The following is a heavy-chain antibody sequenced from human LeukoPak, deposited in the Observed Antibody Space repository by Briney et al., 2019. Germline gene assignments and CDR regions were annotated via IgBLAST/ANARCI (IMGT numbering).Heavy chain of an antibody. Sequence: GGSLRLSCAASSFTVSSSYMTWVRQAPGKGLEWVSIIYSGGSTSYADSVKGRFTISRDISKNTLYLQMNSLRAEDTAVYYCARLPSGDYWGQGTLVTVSS. CDR3: ARLPSGDY. V-gene: IGHV3-66*04. D-gene: IGHD3-10*01. J-gene: IGHJ4*02. CDR1: SFTVSSSY. CDR2: IYSGGST.